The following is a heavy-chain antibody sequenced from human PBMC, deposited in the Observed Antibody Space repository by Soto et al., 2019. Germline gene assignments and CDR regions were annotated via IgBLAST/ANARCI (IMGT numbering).Heavy chain of an antibody. J-gene: IGHJ4*02. CDR1: GYIFTTYG. CDR2: ISAHNGNT. Sequence: QVHLVQSGAEVKKPGASVKVSCKGSGYIFTTYGITWVRQAPGQGLEWMGWISAHNGNTNYAQKLQGRVTVTRDTSTSPAYMELRNLRSDDTAVYYCAGGRYGDYWGQGALVTVSS. D-gene: IGHD1-1*01. V-gene: IGHV1-18*01. CDR3: AGGRYGDY.